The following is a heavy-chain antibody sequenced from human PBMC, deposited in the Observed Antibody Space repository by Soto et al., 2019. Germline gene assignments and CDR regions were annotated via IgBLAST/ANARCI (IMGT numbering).Heavy chain of an antibody. CDR2: IYYSGST. V-gene: IGHV4-39*01. CDR3: ARQVISVAGRLDD. D-gene: IGHD6-19*01. J-gene: IGHJ4*02. CDR1: GGSIISSSYY. Sequence: ASETLSLTCTVSGGSIISSSYYWVWLRPPPGQGLEWIGCIYYSGSTYYNPSLKSRVTISVDTYKPQLSLKLSSVTAAATAVYYCARQVISVAGRLDDWGQGTLVTVSS.